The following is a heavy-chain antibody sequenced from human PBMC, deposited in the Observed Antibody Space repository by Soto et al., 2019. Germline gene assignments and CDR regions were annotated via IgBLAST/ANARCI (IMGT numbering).Heavy chain of an antibody. J-gene: IGHJ2*01. V-gene: IGHV4-30-4*01. CDR2: IFPSGAT. CDR3: DRGSAAERYFDL. Sequence: QVQLPESGPGLVKPSQTLSLMCTVSGVPITGSDYHWSWIRQSPGKGLEWIGYIFPSGATHYNSSTGSRITMSVETSKSQFYLRLTAVSAANTAVYFCDRGSAAERYFDLWGRGTLVTVAS. D-gene: IGHD6-13*01. CDR1: GVPITGSDYH.